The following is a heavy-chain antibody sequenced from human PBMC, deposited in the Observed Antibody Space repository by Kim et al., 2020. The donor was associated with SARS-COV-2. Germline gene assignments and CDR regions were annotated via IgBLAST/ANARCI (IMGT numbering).Heavy chain of an antibody. Sequence: GGSLRLSCAASGFTFDDYAMHWVRQAPAKGLEWVSLISGDGGSTYYADSVKGRFTISRDNSKNSLYLQMHSLRTEDTALYYCAKDIGYSSSWYATANYYYYGMEVWGQGTTVTVAS. CDR3: AKDIGYSSSWYATANYYYYGMEV. CDR2: ISGDGGST. J-gene: IGHJ6*02. D-gene: IGHD6-13*01. CDR1: GFTFDDYA. V-gene: IGHV3-43*02.